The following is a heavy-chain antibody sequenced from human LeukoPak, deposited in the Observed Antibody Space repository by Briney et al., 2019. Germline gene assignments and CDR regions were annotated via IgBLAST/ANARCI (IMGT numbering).Heavy chain of an antibody. J-gene: IGHJ3*02. CDR1: GGSISSYY. Sequence: PSETLSLTCTVSGGSISSYYWSWIRQPPGKGLEWIAYINYGGSTNYNPSLKSRVTISVDTSKNHFSLNLSSVTAADTAVYYCARHGTNSGLSDAFDIWGQGTMVTVSS. V-gene: IGHV4-59*08. D-gene: IGHD1-7*01. CDR2: INYGGST. CDR3: ARHGTNSGLSDAFDI.